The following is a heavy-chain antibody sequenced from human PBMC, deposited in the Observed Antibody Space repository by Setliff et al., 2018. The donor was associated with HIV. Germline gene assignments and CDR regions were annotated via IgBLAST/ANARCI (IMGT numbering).Heavy chain of an antibody. CDR3: ARDAYGSQIYNKNWFDP. Sequence: ASVKVSCKASGYTFINYGISWVRQAPGQGLEWMGWISANNGNTNYAQKFQGRVTMTTAKSTSTAYMELRSLRSDDTAIYFCARDAYGSQIYNKNWFDPWGQGTLVTVSS. D-gene: IGHD3-10*01. V-gene: IGHV1-18*01. CDR1: GYTFINYG. J-gene: IGHJ5*02. CDR2: ISANNGNT.